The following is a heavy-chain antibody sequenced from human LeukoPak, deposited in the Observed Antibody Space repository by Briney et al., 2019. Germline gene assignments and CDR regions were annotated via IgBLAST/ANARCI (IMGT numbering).Heavy chain of an antibody. V-gene: IGHV1-18*01. CDR3: ARDFSKYCYDSSGAVNAFDI. CDR1: GYTFTSYG. CDR2: ISAYNGNT. J-gene: IGHJ3*02. Sequence: ASVKVSCKASGYTFTSYGISWVRQAPGQGLEWMGWISAYNGNTKYAQKLQGRVTMTTDTSTSTAYMELRSLRSDDTAVYYCARDFSKYCYDSSGAVNAFDIWGQGTMVTVSS. D-gene: IGHD3-22*01.